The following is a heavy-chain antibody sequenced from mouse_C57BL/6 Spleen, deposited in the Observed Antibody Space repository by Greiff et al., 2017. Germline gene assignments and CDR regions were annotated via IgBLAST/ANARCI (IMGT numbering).Heavy chain of an antibody. Sequence: QVQLQQPGAELVKPGASVKMSCKASGYTFTSYWITWVKQRPGQGLERIGDIYPGSGSTNYNEKFKSKATLTVDTSSSTAYMQLSSLTSEDSAVYYCARSYYGSPWYFDVWGTGTTVTVSS. V-gene: IGHV1-55*01. CDR3: ARSYYGSPWYFDV. D-gene: IGHD1-1*01. CDR1: GYTFTSYW. CDR2: IYPGSGST. J-gene: IGHJ1*03.